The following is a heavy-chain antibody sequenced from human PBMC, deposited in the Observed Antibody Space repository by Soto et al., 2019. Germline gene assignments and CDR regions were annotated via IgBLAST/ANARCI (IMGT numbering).Heavy chain of an antibody. CDR2: IGTAGDT. D-gene: IGHD3-22*01. J-gene: IGHJ2*01. CDR3: ARSLADSSGYSWYFDL. CDR1: GFTFSSYD. Sequence: EVQLVESGGGLVQPGGSLRLSCAASGFTFSSYDMHWVRQATGKGLEWVSAIGTAGDTYYPGSMKGRFTISRENAKNSLYLQMNSLRAEDTAVYYCARSLADSSGYSWYFDLWGRGTLVTVSS. V-gene: IGHV3-13*01.